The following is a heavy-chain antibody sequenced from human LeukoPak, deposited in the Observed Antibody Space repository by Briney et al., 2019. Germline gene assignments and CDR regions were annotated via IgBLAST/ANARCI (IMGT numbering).Heavy chain of an antibody. CDR3: ARVLMKAFYYYYMDV. CDR2: MNPTSGDT. V-gene: IGHV1-8*01. CDR1: GDTFSEYD. J-gene: IGHJ6*03. Sequence: GASVTVSCKASGDTFSEYDVNWVRQAPGQGLEWMGWMNPTSGDTGYAQKFQGRVTMTRSMSKNTAYMELSRLTSEDTAVYFCARVLMKAFYYYYMDVWGKGTTIIISS.